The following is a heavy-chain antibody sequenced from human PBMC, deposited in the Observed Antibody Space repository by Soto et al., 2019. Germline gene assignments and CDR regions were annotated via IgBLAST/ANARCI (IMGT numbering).Heavy chain of an antibody. CDR3: ARGRPKNPYYYYYYMDV. Sequence: QVQLVQSGAEVKKPGASVKVSCKASGYTFTSYDINWVRQATGQGLEWMGWMNPNSGNTGYAQKFQGRVTMPRNTSISTAYMELSSLRSEDTAVYYCARGRPKNPYYYYYYMDVWGKGTTVTVSS. V-gene: IGHV1-8*01. CDR2: MNPNSGNT. J-gene: IGHJ6*03. CDR1: GYTFTSYD.